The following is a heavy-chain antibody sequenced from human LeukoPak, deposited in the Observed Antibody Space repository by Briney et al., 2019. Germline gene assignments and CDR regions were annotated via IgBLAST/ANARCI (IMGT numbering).Heavy chain of an antibody. Sequence: GASVKVSCKASGYTFTSYGISWVRQAPGQGLEWMGRISAYNGNTNYAQKLQGRVTMTTDTSTSTAYMELRSLRSDDTAVYYCAIGVNWNSFYYFDYWGQGTLVTVSS. V-gene: IGHV1-18*01. CDR1: GYTFTSYG. CDR3: AIGVNWNSFYYFDY. CDR2: ISAYNGNT. D-gene: IGHD1-7*01. J-gene: IGHJ4*02.